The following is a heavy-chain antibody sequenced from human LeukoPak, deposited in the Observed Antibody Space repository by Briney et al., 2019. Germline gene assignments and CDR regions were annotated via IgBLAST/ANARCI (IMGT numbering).Heavy chain of an antibody. V-gene: IGHV7-4-1*02. CDR2: INTNTGNP. Sequence: ASVKVSCKASGYTFTSYAVNWVRQAPGQGLEWMGWINTNTGNPTYAQGFTGRFVFSLDTSVSTAYLQISSLKAEGTAMYYCARATKVAVAGTWTRIYYYYYYMDVWGKGTTVTVSS. CDR3: ARATKVAVAGTWTRIYYYYYYMDV. CDR1: GYTFTSYA. D-gene: IGHD6-19*01. J-gene: IGHJ6*03.